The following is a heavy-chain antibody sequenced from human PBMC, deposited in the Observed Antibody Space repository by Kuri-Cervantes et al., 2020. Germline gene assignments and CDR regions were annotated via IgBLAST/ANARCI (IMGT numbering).Heavy chain of an antibody. V-gene: IGHV3-9*01. CDR3: ARLRNSPRGGEFDY. J-gene: IGHJ4*02. CDR2: ISWNSGSI. Sequence: GGSLRLSCAASGFTFDDYAMHWVRQAPGKGLEWVSGISWNSGSIGYADSVKSRFTISRDNTKNSLYLQMHSLRAEDTAIYYCARLRNSPRGGEFDYWGQGTLVTVSS. CDR1: GFTFDDYA. D-gene: IGHD3-10*01.